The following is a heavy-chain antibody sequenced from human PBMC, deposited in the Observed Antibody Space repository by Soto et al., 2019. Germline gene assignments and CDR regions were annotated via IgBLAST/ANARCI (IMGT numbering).Heavy chain of an antibody. CDR1: GYSIASGYY. V-gene: IGHV4-38-2*01. Sequence: SETLSLTCAVSGYSIASGYYWARIRQSPGKGLKWIGSSYHAGSVYYNPSLNSRVAVSLDTSKNHFSLKLTSVTAADTAVYYCVRTFDYYGMDVWGQGTTVTVS. J-gene: IGHJ6*02. CDR2: SYHAGSV. CDR3: VRTFDYYGMDV.